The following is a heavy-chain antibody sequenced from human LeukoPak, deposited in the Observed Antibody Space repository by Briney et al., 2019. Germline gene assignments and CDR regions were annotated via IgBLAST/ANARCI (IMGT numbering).Heavy chain of an antibody. Sequence: SETLSLTCTVSGGSISSYYWSWLRQPPGKGLEWIGYIYYSGSTNYNPSLKSRVTISVDTSKNQFSLKLSSVTAADTAVYYCAREVVYCSSTSCSSAFDYWGQGTLVTVSS. CDR1: GGSISSYY. CDR2: IYYSGST. J-gene: IGHJ4*02. D-gene: IGHD2-2*01. CDR3: AREVVYCSSTSCSSAFDY. V-gene: IGHV4-59*01.